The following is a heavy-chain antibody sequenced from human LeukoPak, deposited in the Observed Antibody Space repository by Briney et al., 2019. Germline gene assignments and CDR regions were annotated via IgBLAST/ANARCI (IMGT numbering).Heavy chain of an antibody. V-gene: IGHV3-9*01. J-gene: IGHJ6*02. CDR3: AKDNLGYYYYGMDV. CDR1: GFIFDDYA. Sequence: GGTLRLSCAASGFIFDDYAMHWVRQAPGKGLEWVSGIAWNSGTIGYADSVKGRFTISRDNAKNSLYLQMNSLRAEDTALYYCAKDNLGYYYYGMDVWGQGTTVTVSS. CDR2: IAWNSGTI.